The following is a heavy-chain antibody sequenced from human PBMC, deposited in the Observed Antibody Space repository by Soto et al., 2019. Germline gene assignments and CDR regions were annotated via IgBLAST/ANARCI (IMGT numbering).Heavy chain of an antibody. J-gene: IGHJ5*02. D-gene: IGHD1-7*01. CDR2: IIPIFGTA. CDR1: GGTFSSYA. Sequence: SVKVSCKASGGTFSSYAISWVRQAPGQGLEWMGGIIPIFGTANYAQKFQGRVTITADESTSTAYMELSSLRSEDTAVYYCASKLELRVGGPGWFDPWGQGTLVTFSS. V-gene: IGHV1-69*13. CDR3: ASKLELRVGGPGWFDP.